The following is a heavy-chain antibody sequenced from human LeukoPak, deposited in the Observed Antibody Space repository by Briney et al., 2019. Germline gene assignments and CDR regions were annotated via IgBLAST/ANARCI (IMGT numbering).Heavy chain of an antibody. J-gene: IGHJ3*02. CDR2: ISAYNGNT. CDR1: GYTFTRYG. D-gene: IGHD3-9*01. Sequence: GASVKVSCKASGYTFTRYGISWVRQAPGQGLEWMGWISAYNGNTNYAQKLQGRVTMTTDTSTTTAYMELRSLRSDDTAVYYCARDGADTYYDILTGYLIGGAHAFDIWGQGTMVTVSS. CDR3: ARDGADTYYDILTGYLIGGAHAFDI. V-gene: IGHV1-18*01.